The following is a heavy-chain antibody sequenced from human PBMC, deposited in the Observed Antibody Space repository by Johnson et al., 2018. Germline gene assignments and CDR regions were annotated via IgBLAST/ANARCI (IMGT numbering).Heavy chain of an antibody. CDR1: GFTFSSYG. Sequence: VQLVESGGGVVQPGRSLRLSCAASGFTFSSYGMHWVRQAPGKGLEWVAVIPYDGSNKYYADSVKGRFTIPRDNSKNTLYLQMNSLIAEDTAVYYCAKDAYSSSWVSSYDYGMDVWGQGTTVTVSS. V-gene: IGHV3-30*18. D-gene: IGHD6-13*01. CDR2: IPYDGSNK. J-gene: IGHJ6*02. CDR3: AKDAYSSSWVSSYDYGMDV.